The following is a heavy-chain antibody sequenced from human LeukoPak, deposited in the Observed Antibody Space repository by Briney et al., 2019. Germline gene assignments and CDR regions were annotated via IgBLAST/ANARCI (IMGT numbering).Heavy chain of an antibody. CDR1: GYTFTSYD. D-gene: IGHD2-15*01. J-gene: IGHJ3*02. Sequence: GASAKVSCKASGYTFTSYDINWVRQAPGQGLEWMGWMNPNSGNTGYAQKFQGRVTMTRNTSISTAYMELSSLRSEDTAVYYCARPASSGGSSDAFDIWGQGTMVTVSS. CDR3: ARPASSGGSSDAFDI. V-gene: IGHV1-8*01. CDR2: MNPNSGNT.